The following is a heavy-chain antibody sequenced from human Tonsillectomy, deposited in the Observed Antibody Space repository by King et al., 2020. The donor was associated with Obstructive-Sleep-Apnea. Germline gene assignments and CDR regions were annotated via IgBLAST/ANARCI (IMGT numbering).Heavy chain of an antibody. CDR2: IYYSGST. D-gene: IGHD3-10*01. CDR3: ARQMGGSGSYNWFDP. CDR1: GGSISSYY. J-gene: IGHJ5*02. Sequence: QLQESGPGLVKPSETLSLTCTVSGGSISSYYWSWIRQPPGKGLEWIGYIYYSGSTNYNPSLKSRVTISVDTSKNQFSLKLSSVTAADTAVYYCARQMGGSGSYNWFDPWGQGTLVTVSS. V-gene: IGHV4-59*08.